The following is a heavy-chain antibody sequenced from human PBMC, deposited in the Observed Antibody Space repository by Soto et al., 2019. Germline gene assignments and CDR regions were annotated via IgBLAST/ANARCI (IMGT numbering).Heavy chain of an antibody. CDR2: ISAYTDDP. CDR1: GNTFTNFG. J-gene: IGHJ5*02. CDR3: ARVIPGAEAWFDP. V-gene: IGHV1-18*01. D-gene: IGHD2-2*01. Sequence: QGQLVQSGAEVKKPGASVKVSCTASGNTFTNFGVPWVRQAPGQGLEWMGWISAYTDDPNYAQKLQGRVTMTIDTSTSTAYLDLRSLTSDDTAVYYCARVIPGAEAWFDPWGQGTLVTVSS.